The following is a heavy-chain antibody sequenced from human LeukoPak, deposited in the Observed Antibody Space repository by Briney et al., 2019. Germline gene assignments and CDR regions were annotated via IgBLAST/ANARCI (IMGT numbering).Heavy chain of an antibody. J-gene: IGHJ4*02. D-gene: IGHD3-9*01. CDR3: AASQTERYFGWLFFDC. Sequence: SVKVSCKASGGTFSSYAISWVRQAPGHGLEWMGGIIPIFGTANYAQKFQGRVTITADESTSTAYMELSSLSSEDTAVYYCAASQTERYFGWLFFDCWGQGTLVTVSS. CDR1: GGTFSSYA. V-gene: IGHV1-69*01. CDR2: IIPIFGTA.